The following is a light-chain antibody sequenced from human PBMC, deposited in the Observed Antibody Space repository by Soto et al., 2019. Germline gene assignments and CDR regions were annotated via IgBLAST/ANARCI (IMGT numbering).Light chain of an antibody. CDR1: QTVSSY. CDR2: GAS. CDR3: QQYGTSPIT. Sequence: ENVLTQSPGTLSLSPGERATLSCRASQTVSSYLTWYHQRPGQAPRLLIYGASKRATGIPDRFSGSGSGTDFTLTISRLEPEDFALYYCQQYGTSPITFGQGTRLEIK. V-gene: IGKV3-20*01. J-gene: IGKJ5*01.